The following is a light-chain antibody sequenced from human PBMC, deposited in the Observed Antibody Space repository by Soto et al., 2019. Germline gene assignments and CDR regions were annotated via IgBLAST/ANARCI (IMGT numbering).Light chain of an antibody. J-gene: IGKJ1*01. CDR3: QQYNNWPPWT. V-gene: IGKV3-15*01. CDR1: QSVSSY. CDR2: GAS. Sequence: EIVMTQSPATLSVSPGERATLSCRASQSVSSYLAWYQQKPGQASRLLIYGASTRATCIPARFSGSGSGTEFTLTISSLQSEDFAVYYCQQYNNWPPWTFGQGTKVDI.